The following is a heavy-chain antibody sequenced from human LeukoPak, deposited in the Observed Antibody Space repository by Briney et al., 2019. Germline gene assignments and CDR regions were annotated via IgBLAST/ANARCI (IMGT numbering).Heavy chain of an antibody. V-gene: IGHV3-11*01. Sequence: GGSLRLSCAASGFTFSSYAMSWIRQAPGKGLEWVSYISSSGSTIYYADSVKGRFTISRDNAKNSLYLQMNSLRAEDTALYYCAKVGGSGSYYNGYFDYWGQGTLVTVSS. CDR3: AKVGGSGSYYNGYFDY. CDR2: ISSSGSTI. D-gene: IGHD3-10*01. CDR1: GFTFSSYA. J-gene: IGHJ4*02.